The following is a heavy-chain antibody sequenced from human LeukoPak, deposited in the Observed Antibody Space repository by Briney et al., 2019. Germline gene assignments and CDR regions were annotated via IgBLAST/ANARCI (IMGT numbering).Heavy chain of an antibody. Sequence: GESLKISCKGSGYSFTSYWIGWVRQKPGKGLEWMGIIFPGDSDTRYSPSFQGQVTISADKSISTAYLQWSSLKASDAAMYYCARRLTYDSRAYYCLDYWGQGTLVTVSS. CDR2: IFPGDSDT. CDR3: ARRLTYDSRAYYCLDY. D-gene: IGHD3-22*01. CDR1: GYSFTSYW. J-gene: IGHJ4*02. V-gene: IGHV5-51*01.